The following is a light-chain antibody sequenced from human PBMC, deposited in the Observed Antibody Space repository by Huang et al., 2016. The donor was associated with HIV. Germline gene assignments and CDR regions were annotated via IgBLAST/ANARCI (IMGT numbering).Light chain of an antibody. V-gene: IGKV3D-15*01. CDR2: GAS. Sequence: EIVMTQSPATLSVSPGERATLSCKASENVNSNVAWYQQKPGKAPRVLIYGASTRTTGIPARFSGSGSGTEFTLTISSLQSEDFVLYYCHQYSKWPPAFGGGTKVEVK. J-gene: IGKJ4*01. CDR3: HQYSKWPPA. CDR1: ENVNSN.